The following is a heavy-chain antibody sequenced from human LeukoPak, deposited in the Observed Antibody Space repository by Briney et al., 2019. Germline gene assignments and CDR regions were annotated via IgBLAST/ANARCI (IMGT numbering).Heavy chain of an antibody. J-gene: IGHJ4*02. V-gene: IGHV4-61*01. CDR2: IYYSGST. Sequence: SETLSLTCTVSGGSVSSGSDYWSWIRQPPGKGLEWIGYIYYSGSTNYNPSLKSRVTISVDTSRNQFSLKLSSVTAADAAVYYCARDTSGWLYFDYWGQGTLVTVSS. CDR3: ARDTSGWLYFDY. D-gene: IGHD6-19*01. CDR1: GGSVSSGSDY.